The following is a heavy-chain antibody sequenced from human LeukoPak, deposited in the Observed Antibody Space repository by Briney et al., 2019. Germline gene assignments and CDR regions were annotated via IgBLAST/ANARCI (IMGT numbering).Heavy chain of an antibody. J-gene: IGHJ4*02. CDR3: ARSAAGTLFDY. V-gene: IGHV1-2*02. CDR1: GYTFTSYG. D-gene: IGHD6-13*01. Sequence: ASVKVSCKASGYTFTSYGISWVRQAPGQGLEWMGWINPNSGGTNYAQKFQGRVTMTRDTSVSTAYMELSRLRSDDTAVYYCARSAAGTLFDYWGQGTLVTVSS. CDR2: INPNSGGT.